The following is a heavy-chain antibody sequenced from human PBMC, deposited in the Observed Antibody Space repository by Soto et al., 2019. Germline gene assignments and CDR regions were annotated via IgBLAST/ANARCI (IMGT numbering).Heavy chain of an antibody. D-gene: IGHD3-22*01. CDR1: RGSMNKYY. CDR3: ARDRADYYDTRGYPL. V-gene: IGHV4-59*01. Sequence: SETLSLTCTVSRGSMNKYYWSWSRQPPGKGLEWIGYIYYSGSTNYNPSLKSRVTISVDTSKNQFSLKLSSVTAADTAVYYCARDRADYYDTRGYPLWRQGTLVTVSS. J-gene: IGHJ4*03. CDR2: IYYSGST.